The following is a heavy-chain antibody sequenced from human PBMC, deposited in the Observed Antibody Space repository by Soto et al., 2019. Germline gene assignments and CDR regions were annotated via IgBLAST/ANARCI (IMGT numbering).Heavy chain of an antibody. CDR2: IIPILGIA. CDR3: ATLDYYDSRGYDY. D-gene: IGHD3-22*01. J-gene: IGHJ4*02. CDR1: VGTFSSYT. Sequence: QVQLVQSGAEVKKPGSSVKVSCKASVGTFSSYTISWVRQAPGQGLEWMGRIIPILGIANYAQKFQGRVTITADKSTSTAYRELSSLRSEDTAVYYCATLDYYDSRGYDYWGQGTLVTVSS. V-gene: IGHV1-69*02.